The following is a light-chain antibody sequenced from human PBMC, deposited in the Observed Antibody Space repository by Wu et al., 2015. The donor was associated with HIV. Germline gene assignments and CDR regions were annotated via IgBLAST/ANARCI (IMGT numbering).Light chain of an antibody. CDR3: LHYHDWPPYN. CDR1: QSVRTS. CDR2: TAS. V-gene: IGKV3-15*01. J-gene: IGKJ2*01. Sequence: EIVMTQSPVTLSVSPGERVTLSCRTSQSVRTSLAWYQQKPGQAPRLLISTASNRVAGIPARFSGTGSETNFTLTISSLQSEDFAVYYCLHYHDWPPYNFGQGTK.